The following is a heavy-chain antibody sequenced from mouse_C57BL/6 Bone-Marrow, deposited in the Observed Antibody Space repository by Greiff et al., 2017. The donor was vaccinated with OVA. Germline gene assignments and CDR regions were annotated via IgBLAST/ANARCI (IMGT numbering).Heavy chain of an antibody. Sequence: VKLQESGAELVRPGASVTLSCKASGYTFTDYEMHWVKQTPVHGLEWIGAIDPETGGTAYNQKFKGKAILTADKSSSTAYMELRSLTSEDSAVYYCTRNKRFAYWGQGTLVTVSA. J-gene: IGHJ3*01. CDR1: GYTFTDYE. CDR3: TRNKRFAY. V-gene: IGHV1-15*01. CDR2: IDPETGGT.